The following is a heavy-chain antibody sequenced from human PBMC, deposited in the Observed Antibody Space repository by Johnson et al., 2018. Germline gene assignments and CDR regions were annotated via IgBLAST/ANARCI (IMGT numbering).Heavy chain of an antibody. CDR1: GFRLDDHA. CDR2: ISWNSYRL. Sequence: EVQLVESGGGSVQPGGSXRLSCVASGFRLDDHAMHWVRQGPGKGLEWVSGISWNSYRLAYLDSVKGRFTISRENAKNSLYLQMNSLRAEDTAFYYCAKDGFAHRRDDIVLMVADTEDALDLWGQGTMVTVSS. D-gene: IGHD2-15*01. V-gene: IGHV3-9*01. CDR3: AKDGFAHRRDDIVLMVADTEDALDL. J-gene: IGHJ3*01.